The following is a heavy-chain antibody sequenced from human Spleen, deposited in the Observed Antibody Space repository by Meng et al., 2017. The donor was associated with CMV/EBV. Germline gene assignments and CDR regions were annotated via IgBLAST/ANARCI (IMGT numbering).Heavy chain of an antibody. CDR1: GFTFSSYA. V-gene: IGHV3-23*01. CDR2: ISGSGGST. D-gene: IGHD1-26*01. J-gene: IGHJ4*02. Sequence: GGSLRLSCAASGFTFSSYAMSWVRQAPGKGLEWVSAISGSGGSTYYADSVKGRFTISRDNSKNTLYLQMNSLRAEDTAVYYCAINFPPSFIVGATYFDYWGQGTLVTVSS. CDR3: AINFPPSFIVGATYFDY.